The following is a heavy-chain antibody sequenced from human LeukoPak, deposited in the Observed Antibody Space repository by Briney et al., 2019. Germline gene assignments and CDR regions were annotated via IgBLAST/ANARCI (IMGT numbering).Heavy chain of an antibody. D-gene: IGHD2-2*01. V-gene: IGHV3-33*06. Sequence: PGRSLRLSCAASGFTFSSYGMHWVRQAPGKGLEWVAVIWYDGSNKYYADSVKGRFTISRDNSKNTLYLQMNSLRAEDTAVYYCAKDGEGYCSSTSCKRAYYGMDVWGKGTTVTVSS. CDR2: IWYDGSNK. CDR3: AKDGEGYCSSTSCKRAYYGMDV. J-gene: IGHJ6*04. CDR1: GFTFSSYG.